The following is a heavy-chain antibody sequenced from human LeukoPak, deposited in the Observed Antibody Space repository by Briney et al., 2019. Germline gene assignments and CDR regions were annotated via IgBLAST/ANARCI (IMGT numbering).Heavy chain of an antibody. D-gene: IGHD6-19*01. J-gene: IGHJ4*02. CDR1: GFTFSTYG. CDR2: IRYDGSDK. Sequence: GGSLRLSCAASGFTFSTYGMHWVRQAPGKGLEWVAFIRYDGSDKFYADSVKGRFTLSRDNSKNTLYLQMNSLRAEDTAVYYCAKESRAVAGYYFDYWGQGTLVTVSS. CDR3: AKESRAVAGYYFDY. V-gene: IGHV3-30*02.